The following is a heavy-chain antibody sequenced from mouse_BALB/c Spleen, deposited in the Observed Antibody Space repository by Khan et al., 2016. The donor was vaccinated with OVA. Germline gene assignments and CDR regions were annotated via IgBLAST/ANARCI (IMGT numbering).Heavy chain of an antibody. CDR2: IYWDDEK. CDR3: VRNFYAYDPWFAY. J-gene: IGHJ3*01. Sequence: QVQLKQSGPGILQSSQTLSLTCSFSGFSLSTSGMGVSWIRQPSGKGLEWLAHIYWDDEKRYNPSLKSRLTISKDTSRNQVFLRITRLDTADTATYECVRNFYAYDPWFAYWGQGTLVTVSA. D-gene: IGHD2-2*01. CDR1: GFSLSTSGMG. V-gene: IGHV8-12*01.